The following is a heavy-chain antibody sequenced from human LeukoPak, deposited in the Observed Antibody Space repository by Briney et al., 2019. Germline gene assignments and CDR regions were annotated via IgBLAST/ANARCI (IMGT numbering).Heavy chain of an antibody. CDR3: ARRSSIAVAGTNYWYFDL. V-gene: IGHV5-51*01. CDR2: IYPGDSDS. J-gene: IGHJ2*01. CDR1: GYRFTSYW. D-gene: IGHD6-19*01. Sequence: GQSLQISCQGSGYRFTSYWISWVRPMPGKGLGWMGIIYPGDSDSRYSPSFQGQVTISADKSISTAYLQWSSLKASDTAIYYCARRSSIAVAGTNYWYFDLWGRGTLVTVSS.